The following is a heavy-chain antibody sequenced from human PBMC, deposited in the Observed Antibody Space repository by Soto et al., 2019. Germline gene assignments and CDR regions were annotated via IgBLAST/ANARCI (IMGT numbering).Heavy chain of an antibody. CDR1: GFTFSDYY. CDR3: ARDGGTIVGARNWFDP. Sequence: GGSLRLSCAASGFTFSDYYMNWIRQAPGKGLEWVSYISSGGGHIEYADSVKGRFTISRDNAKNTLYLQMNSLRAEDTAVYYCARDGGTIVGARNWFDPWGQGTLVTVS. D-gene: IGHD1-26*01. CDR2: ISSGGGHI. V-gene: IGHV3-11*01. J-gene: IGHJ5*02.